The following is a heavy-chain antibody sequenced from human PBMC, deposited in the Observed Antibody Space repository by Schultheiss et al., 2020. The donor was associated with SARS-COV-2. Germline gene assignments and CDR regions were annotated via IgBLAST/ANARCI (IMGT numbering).Heavy chain of an antibody. D-gene: IGHD3-22*01. CDR1: GFTVSSNY. Sequence: LRLSCAASGFTVSSNYMSWIRQHPGKGLEWIGYIYYSGSTYYNPSLKSRVTISVDTSKNQFSLKLSSVTAADTAVYYCARVVRYYYDSSGYYNDYWGQGTLVTVSS. CDR3: ARVVRYYYDSSGYYNDY. J-gene: IGHJ4*02. V-gene: IGHV4-31*02. CDR2: IYYSGST.